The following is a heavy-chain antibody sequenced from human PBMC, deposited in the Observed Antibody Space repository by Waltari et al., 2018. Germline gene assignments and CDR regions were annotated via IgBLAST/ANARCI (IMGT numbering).Heavy chain of an antibody. Sequence: EEQLVESGGGLVQPGGSLRLSCSASGSTLSTSNMNWVRQAPGKGLEWVSYITNRGGPIYYADSVKGRFTVSRDNDKNSLNLQMNNLRVEDTAVYYCTRDGGAESHWGQGTLVTVTS. J-gene: IGHJ4*02. CDR3: TRDGGAESH. V-gene: IGHV3-48*01. CDR1: GSTLSTSN. CDR2: ITNRGGPI. D-gene: IGHD3-16*01.